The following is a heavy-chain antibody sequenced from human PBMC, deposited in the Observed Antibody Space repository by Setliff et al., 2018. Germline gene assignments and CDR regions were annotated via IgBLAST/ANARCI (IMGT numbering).Heavy chain of an antibody. D-gene: IGHD3-22*01. CDR2: DGISSYSSAI. J-gene: IGHJ4*02. CDR1: GFTV. CDR3: VRDWYFYDTSGYFKGAPFDY. Sequence: PGGSLRLSCAAFGFTVHWVRQAPGKGLEWVSAISSDGISSYSSAIYYADSVKGRFTISRDNAKNSLYLQMNSLRAEDSAVYYCVRDWYFYDTSGYFKGAPFDYWGQGTPVTVSS. V-gene: IGHV3-21*04.